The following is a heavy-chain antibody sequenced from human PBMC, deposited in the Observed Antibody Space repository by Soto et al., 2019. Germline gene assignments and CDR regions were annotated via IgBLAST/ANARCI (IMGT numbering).Heavy chain of an antibody. CDR1: GGSISSSSYY. CDR3: AREGGESSDGLYYFDS. Sequence: SETLSLTCTVSGGSISSSSYYWGWIRQPPGKGLEWIGSIYYSGNTDYNPSLKSRLAISIDTSKNQFSLKLSSVTAADTAVYFCAREGGESSDGLYYFDSWGQGSLVTVSS. V-gene: IGHV4-39*07. J-gene: IGHJ4*02. CDR2: IYYSGNT. D-gene: IGHD3-16*01.